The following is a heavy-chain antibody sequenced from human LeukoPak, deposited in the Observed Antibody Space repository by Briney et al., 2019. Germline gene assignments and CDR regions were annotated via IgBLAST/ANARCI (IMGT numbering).Heavy chain of an antibody. CDR2: ISSSSSYI. V-gene: IGHV3-21*04. J-gene: IGHJ4*02. CDR1: GFTFSSYS. D-gene: IGHD1-1*01. CDR3: AKDWGSTGTAPLDY. Sequence: GGSLRLSCAASGFTFSSYSMNWVRQAPGKGLEWVSSISSSSSYIYYADSVKGRFTISRDNSKNTLYLQMNSLRAEDTAVYYCAKDWGSTGTAPLDYWGQGTLVTVSS.